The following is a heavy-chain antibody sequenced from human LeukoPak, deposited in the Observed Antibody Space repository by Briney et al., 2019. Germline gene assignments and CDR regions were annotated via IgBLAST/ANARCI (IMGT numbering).Heavy chain of an antibody. Sequence: GGSLRLSCAASGFTVSSNYMSWVRQAPGKGLEWVSVIYSGGDTYYADSVKGRFTISRDNSKTTLYLQMNGLRAEDTAVYYCAKDLPAAYFDYWGQGTLVTVSS. V-gene: IGHV3-53*05. CDR1: GFTVSSNY. J-gene: IGHJ4*02. D-gene: IGHD2-2*01. CDR3: AKDLPAAYFDY. CDR2: IYSGGDT.